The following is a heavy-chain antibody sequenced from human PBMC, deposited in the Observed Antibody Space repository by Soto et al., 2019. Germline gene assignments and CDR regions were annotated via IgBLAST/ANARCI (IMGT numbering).Heavy chain of an antibody. D-gene: IGHD3-16*01. CDR2: INVGTGNT. J-gene: IGHJ4*02. V-gene: IGHV1-3*01. CDR1: GYTFTDYA. CDR3: AREGAHYAPFDL. Sequence: QAQLVQSGAEAKKPGASVKVSCKASGYTFTDYALHWVRQAPGQGLEWMGWINVGTGNTGYSRKLQGRVTNGRDMSATTAYIEVTSLTSENTAIYYYAREGAHYAPFDLWGQGTLVTVSS.